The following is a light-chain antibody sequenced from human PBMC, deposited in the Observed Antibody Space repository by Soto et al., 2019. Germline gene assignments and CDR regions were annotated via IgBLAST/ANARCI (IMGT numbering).Light chain of an antibody. V-gene: IGKV2-28*01. CDR2: LTS. J-gene: IGKJ1*01. CDR3: MQSLVAPRT. Sequence: DIVMTQSPRSLSVTPGTPASISCRSSQSLRHSNGHVYLDWYVQKPGQSPQLLFFLTSHRAPGVPDRLRASGADPTFALEITSVEAGDVGVYYCMQSLVAPRTFGQGTRVDIK. CDR1: QSLRHSNGHVY.